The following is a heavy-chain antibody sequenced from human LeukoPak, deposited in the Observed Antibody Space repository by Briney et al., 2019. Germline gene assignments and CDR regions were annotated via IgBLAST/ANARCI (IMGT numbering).Heavy chain of an antibody. Sequence: GGSLRPSCAASGFTLSSYGMHWVRQAPGKGLEWVAVISYDGNAKHYADSVKGRFTISRDNSKNTLYLQMNSLRSEDTAVYYCAKEKVFTSTSWTTIEYWGQGTLVTVSS. J-gene: IGHJ4*02. CDR1: GFTLSSYG. CDR2: ISYDGNAK. V-gene: IGHV3-30*18. CDR3: AKEKVFTSTSWTTIEY. D-gene: IGHD6-13*01.